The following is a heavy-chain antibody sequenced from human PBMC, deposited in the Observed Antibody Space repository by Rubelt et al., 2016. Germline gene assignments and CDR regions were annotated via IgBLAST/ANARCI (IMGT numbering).Heavy chain of an antibody. CDR1: GGTFSSYA. J-gene: IGHJ4*02. CDR2: MNPNSGNT. D-gene: IGHD4-17*01. V-gene: IGHV1-8*02. Sequence: QVQLVQSGAEVKKPGSSVKVSCKASGGTFSSYAISWVRQAPGQGLEWMGWMNPNSGNTGYAPKFQGRVTMTRNTSISTAYMELSSLRSEDTAVYYCARRVYGDLEFDYWGQGTLVTVSS. CDR3: ARRVYGDLEFDY.